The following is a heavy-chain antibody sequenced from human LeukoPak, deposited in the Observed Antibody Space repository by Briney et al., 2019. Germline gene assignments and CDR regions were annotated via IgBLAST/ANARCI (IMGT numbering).Heavy chain of an antibody. CDR1: AFTFSSYW. V-gene: IGHV3-7*01. J-gene: IGHJ4*02. Sequence: GGSLRLSCAASAFTFSSYWMSWVRQAPGKGLEWVANIKRDGGEKYYVDSVKGRFTISRDKAKNSLYLQMNMLTAEYTAVHYCAMHDYNFDYWGQGTLVTVSS. CDR3: AMHDYNFDY. D-gene: IGHD5-24*01. CDR2: IKRDGGEK.